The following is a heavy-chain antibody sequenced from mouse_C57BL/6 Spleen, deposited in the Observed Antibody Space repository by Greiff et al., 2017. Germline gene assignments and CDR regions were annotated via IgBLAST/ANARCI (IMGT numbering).Heavy chain of an antibody. CDR1: GFSLTSYG. CDR2: IWSGGST. CDR3: DRNSPDYDPSYAMDY. D-gene: IGHD2-4*01. V-gene: IGHV2-2*01. J-gene: IGHJ4*01. Sequence: QVQLKESGPGLVQPSQSLSITCTVSGFSLTSYGVHWVRQSPGKCLAWLGVIWSGGSTDYNAAFISRLSISKDNSTIQVFFKMNRLQSDDTSIYYCDRNSPDYDPSYAMDYWSQRTSVTVSS.